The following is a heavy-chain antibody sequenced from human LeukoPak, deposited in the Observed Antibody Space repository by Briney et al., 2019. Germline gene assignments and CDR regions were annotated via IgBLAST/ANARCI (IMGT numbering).Heavy chain of an antibody. CDR2: IKQDGSEK. CDR3: AKEGAYPIITYDS. CDR1: GFTFSSYW. Sequence: PGGSLRLSCAASGFTFSSYWMSWVRQAPGKGLEWVANIKQDGSEKYYVDSVKGRFTISRDNAKNSLYLQMNSLRAEDTAVYYCAKEGAYPIITYDSWGQGTLVTVSS. V-gene: IGHV3-7*01. D-gene: IGHD3-10*01. J-gene: IGHJ5*01.